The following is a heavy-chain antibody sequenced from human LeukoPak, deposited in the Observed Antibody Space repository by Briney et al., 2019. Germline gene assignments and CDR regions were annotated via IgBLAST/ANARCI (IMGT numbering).Heavy chain of an antibody. V-gene: IGHV3-66*01. Sequence: GGSLRLSCVASGFTFSRYWMSWVRQAPGKGLEWVSVIYSGGSTYYADSVKGRFTISRDNSKNTLYLQMNSLRAEDTAVYYCARAGYYDSSGYSAFDIWGQGTMVTVSS. J-gene: IGHJ3*02. D-gene: IGHD3-22*01. CDR1: GFTFSRYW. CDR3: ARAGYYDSSGYSAFDI. CDR2: IYSGGST.